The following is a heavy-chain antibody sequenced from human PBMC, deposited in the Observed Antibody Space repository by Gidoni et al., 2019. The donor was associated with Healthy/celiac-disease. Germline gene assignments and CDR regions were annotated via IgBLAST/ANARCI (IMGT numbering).Heavy chain of an antibody. V-gene: IGHV1-69*01. D-gene: IGHD4-17*01. CDR3: ARRYGVDEDNWFDP. CDR2: IIRIFGTA. CDR1: GGTFRSYA. Sequence: QVQLVQSGDEVKKPGSSVKVSCKASGGTFRSYAIIWVRQAPGQGLEWMGGIIRIFGTANYAQKFQGRVTITADESTSTAYMELSSLRSEDTAVYYCARRYGVDEDNWFDPWGQGTLVTVSS. J-gene: IGHJ5*02.